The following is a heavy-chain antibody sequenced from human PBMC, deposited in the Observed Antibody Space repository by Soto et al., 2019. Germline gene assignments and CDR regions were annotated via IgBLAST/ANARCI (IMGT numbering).Heavy chain of an antibody. CDR1: GFTFSSYS. CDR2: ISSSSSYI. J-gene: IGHJ4*02. D-gene: IGHD3-9*01. V-gene: IGHV3-21*01. CDR3: ARDQRYFDWLHHGTDYYFDY. Sequence: GGSLRLSCAASGFTFSSYSMNWVRQAPGKGLEWVSSISSSSSYIYYADSVKGRFTISRDNAKNSLYLQMNSLRAEDTAVYYCARDQRYFDWLHHGTDYYFDYWGQGTLVTVSS.